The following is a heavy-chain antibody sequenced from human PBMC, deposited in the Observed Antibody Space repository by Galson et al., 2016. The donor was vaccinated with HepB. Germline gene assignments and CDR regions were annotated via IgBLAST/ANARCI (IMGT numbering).Heavy chain of an antibody. CDR1: GGIFSSYA. V-gene: IGHV1-69*13. CDR2: IIRMFGTV. J-gene: IGHJ4*02. Sequence: SVKVSCKASGGIFSSYAMSWVRQAPGHGLEWMGGIIRMFGTVNYARKFQGRVTISADDSASTVYMGLSGLRSDDTAVYYCARSQIVATVAGFAYWGQGTRVTVSP. D-gene: IGHD5-12*01. CDR3: ARSQIVATVAGFAY.